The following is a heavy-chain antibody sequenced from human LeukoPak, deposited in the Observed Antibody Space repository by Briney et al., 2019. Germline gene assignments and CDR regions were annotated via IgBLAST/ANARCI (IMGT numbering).Heavy chain of an antibody. D-gene: IGHD6-13*01. J-gene: IGHJ5*02. V-gene: IGHV4-38-2*02. CDR2: IYHSGST. CDR1: GGSISSYY. CDR3: ARVLAAAGNNWFDP. Sequence: PSETLSLTCTVSGGSISSYYWGWIRQPPGKGLEWIGSIYHSGSTYYNPSLKSRVTISVDTSKSQFSLKLSSVTAADTAVYYCARVLAAAGNNWFDPWGQGTLVTVSS.